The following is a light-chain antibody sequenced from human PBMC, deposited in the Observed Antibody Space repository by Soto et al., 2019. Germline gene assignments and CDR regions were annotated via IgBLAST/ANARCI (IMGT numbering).Light chain of an antibody. J-gene: IGKJ1*01. CDR1: QSISSW. Sequence: DIQMTQSPSTLSASVGDRVTITCRASQSISSWLAWYQQKPGKAPKLLIYKASSLESGVPSRFSGSGSGTEFTLTMSSLQPDDFATYFCQQYNNYWTFGQGTKVEIK. CDR3: QQYNNYWT. CDR2: KAS. V-gene: IGKV1-5*03.